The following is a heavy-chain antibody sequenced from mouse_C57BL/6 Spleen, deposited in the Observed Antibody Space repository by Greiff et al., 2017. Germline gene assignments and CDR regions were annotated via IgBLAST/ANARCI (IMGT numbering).Heavy chain of an antibody. V-gene: IGHV1-52*01. J-gene: IGHJ4*01. D-gene: IGHD1-1*01. Sequence: QVQLQQPGAELVRPGSSVKLSCKASGYTFTSYWMHWVKPRPIQGLEWIGNIDPSDSETHYNQKFKDKATLTVDKSSSTAYMQLSSLTSEDSAVYYCARGDYYGSSRLYAMDYWGQGTSVTVSS. CDR2: IDPSDSET. CDR1: GYTFTSYW. CDR3: ARGDYYGSSRLYAMDY.